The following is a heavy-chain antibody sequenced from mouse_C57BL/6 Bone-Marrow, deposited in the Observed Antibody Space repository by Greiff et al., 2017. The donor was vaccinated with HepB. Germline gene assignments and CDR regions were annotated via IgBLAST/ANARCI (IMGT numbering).Heavy chain of an antibody. CDR2: IRNKANNHAT. Sequence: EVMLVESGGGLVQPGGSMKLSCAASGFTFSDAWMDWVRQSPEKGLEWVAEIRNKANNHATYYAESVQGRFTISRDDSKSSVYVQMTSLRAEATGIYYCTRRGTTVVANFDDWGQGTTLTVSS. J-gene: IGHJ2*01. V-gene: IGHV6-6*01. D-gene: IGHD1-1*01. CDR3: TRRGTTVVANFDD. CDR1: GFTFSDAW.